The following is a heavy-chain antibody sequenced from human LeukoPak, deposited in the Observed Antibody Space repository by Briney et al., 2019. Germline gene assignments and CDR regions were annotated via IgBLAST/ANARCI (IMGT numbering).Heavy chain of an antibody. CDR3: VRGSGRGYEP. J-gene: IGHJ5*02. V-gene: IGHV4-4*08. CDR1: GGSICNSY. Sequence: SDTLSLTCAVSGGSICNSYCSWARQPPGKELEFIGYISTGGDINYNPSLRSRATMSINPSNNQLSLTLTSVTTADTAVYFCVRGSGRGYEPWGQGSLVTVSS. CDR2: ISTGGDI. D-gene: IGHD3-16*01.